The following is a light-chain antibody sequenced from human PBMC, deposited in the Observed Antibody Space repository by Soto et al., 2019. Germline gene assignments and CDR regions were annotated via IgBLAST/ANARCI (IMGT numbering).Light chain of an antibody. Sequence: DLQMIQSPSSLSASVGDRVTITCQASQEISNYLNWYQQKPGKAPKLLIYDASNLERGVPSRFSGRGSWTDFTFTIRSLQPEEFSTYYCQQYDHLPRTFGRGTKVEIK. J-gene: IGKJ1*01. CDR2: DAS. CDR3: QQYDHLPRT. V-gene: IGKV1-33*01. CDR1: QEISNY.